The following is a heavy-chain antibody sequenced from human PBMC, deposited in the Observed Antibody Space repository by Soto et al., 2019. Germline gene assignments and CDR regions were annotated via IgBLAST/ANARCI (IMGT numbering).Heavy chain of an antibody. CDR1: GYTFTSYG. CDR3: ARLVGIAVAGTEWFDP. J-gene: IGHJ5*02. Sequence: QVQLVQSGAEVKKPGASVKVSCKASGYTFTSYGISWVRQAPGQGLEWMGWISAYNGNTNYAQKLQGRVTMTTDTFTXXDYLELRSLRSDDTAVYYCARLVGIAVAGTEWFDPWGQGTLVTVSS. V-gene: IGHV1-18*01. D-gene: IGHD6-19*01. CDR2: ISAYNGNT.